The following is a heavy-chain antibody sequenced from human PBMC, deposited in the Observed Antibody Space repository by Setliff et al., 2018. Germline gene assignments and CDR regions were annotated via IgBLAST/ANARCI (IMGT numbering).Heavy chain of an antibody. CDR2: INPNNGKT. D-gene: IGHD1-26*01. CDR3: ATDHDIVGFGY. J-gene: IGHJ4*02. V-gene: IGHV1-2*02. Sequence: ASVKVSCKAPEYSFTGYYMHWLRQAPGQGPEWMGWINPNNGKTQYSQMFQGRLTMTKDTSISTVYMELSSLRSDDTAMYYCATDHDIVGFGYWGRGTQVTVSS. CDR1: EYSFTGYY.